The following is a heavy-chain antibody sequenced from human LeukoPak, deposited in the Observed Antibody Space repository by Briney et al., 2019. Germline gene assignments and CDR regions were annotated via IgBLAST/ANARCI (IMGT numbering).Heavy chain of an antibody. Sequence: SQTLSLTCAISRDSVSSNIAAWNWIRQSPSRGLEWLGRTYYRSKWYNDYAVSVKSRIIINPDTSKNQFSLQLNSVTPEDTAVYYCARSDLDYYYYYMDVWGKGTTVTVSS. CDR1: RDSVSSNIAA. CDR2: TYYRSKWYN. V-gene: IGHV6-1*01. J-gene: IGHJ6*03. CDR3: ARSDLDYYYYYMDV.